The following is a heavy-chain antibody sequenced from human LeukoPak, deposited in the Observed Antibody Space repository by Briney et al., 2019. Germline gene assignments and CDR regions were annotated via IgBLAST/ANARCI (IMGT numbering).Heavy chain of an antibody. D-gene: IGHD6-19*01. Sequence: SETLSLTCAVYGGSFSGYYWSWIRQPPGKGLEWIGEINHSGSTNYNPSLKSRVTISVDTSKNQFSLKLSSVTAADTAVYYCASTGYSSGWYDYWGQGTLVTVSS. CDR3: ASTGYSSGWYDY. V-gene: IGHV4-34*01. J-gene: IGHJ4*02. CDR1: GGSFSGYY. CDR2: INHSGST.